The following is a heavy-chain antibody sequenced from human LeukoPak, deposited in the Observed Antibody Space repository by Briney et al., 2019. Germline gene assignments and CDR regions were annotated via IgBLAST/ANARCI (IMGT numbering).Heavy chain of an antibody. V-gene: IGHV4-4*07. CDR2: MYTSGST. CDR1: GGSISSPY. Sequence: PETLSLTCTVSGGSISSPYWNWIRQPAGKGLEWIGRMYTSGSTNYNPSLKSRVTMSLDTSKNQFSLKLSSMTAADTAVYFCARDPSLGSYFDYWGQGTLVTVSS. CDR3: ARDPSLGSYFDY. J-gene: IGHJ4*02. D-gene: IGHD7-27*01.